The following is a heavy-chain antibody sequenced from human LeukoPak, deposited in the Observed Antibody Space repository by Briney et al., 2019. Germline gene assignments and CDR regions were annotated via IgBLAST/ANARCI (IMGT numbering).Heavy chain of an antibody. CDR1: GGSISSYY. V-gene: IGHV4-59*01. D-gene: IGHD6-13*01. CDR2: IYYSGST. J-gene: IGHJ5*02. Sequence: SETLSLTCTVSGGSISSYYWSWIRQPPGKGLEWIGYIYYSGSTNYNPSLKSRVTISVDTSKNQFSLKLSSVTAADTAVYYCARDGSSSWYKGWFDLWGQGTLVTVSS. CDR3: ARDGSSSWYKGWFDL.